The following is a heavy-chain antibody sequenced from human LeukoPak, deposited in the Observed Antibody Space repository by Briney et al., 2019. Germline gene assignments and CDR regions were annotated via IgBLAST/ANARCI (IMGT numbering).Heavy chain of an antibody. V-gene: IGHV3-53*01. D-gene: IGHD1-26*01. CDR2: LSSGDTP. J-gene: IGHJ3*02. CDR1: GFTVSRKY. CDR3: ARGGDMVGGSRSAFDI. Sequence: GGSLRLSCAASGFTVSRKYMSWVRQAPGKGLEWVSILSSGDTPYYADSVKGRFTISRDTSKNTLNLQMNSLRAEDTAIYYCARGGDMVGGSRSAFDIWGQGTMVTVSS.